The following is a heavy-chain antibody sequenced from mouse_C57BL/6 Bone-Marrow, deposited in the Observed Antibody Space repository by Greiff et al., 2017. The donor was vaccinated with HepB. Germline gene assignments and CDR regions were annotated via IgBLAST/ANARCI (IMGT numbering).Heavy chain of an antibody. CDR3: ASHYDRGFAY. J-gene: IGHJ3*01. CDR2: ISNGGGST. CDR1: GFTFSDYY. Sequence: EVKLMESGGGLVQPGGSLKLSCAASGFTFSDYYMYWVRQTPEKRLEWVAYISNGGGSTYYPDTVKGRFTISRDNAKNTLYLQMSRLKSEDTAMYYCASHYDRGFAYWGQGTLVTVSA. D-gene: IGHD2-12*01. V-gene: IGHV5-12*01.